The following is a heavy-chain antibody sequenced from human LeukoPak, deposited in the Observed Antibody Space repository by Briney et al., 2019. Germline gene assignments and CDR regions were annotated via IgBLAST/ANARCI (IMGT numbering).Heavy chain of an antibody. V-gene: IGHV4-4*07. CDR2: IYTSGST. Sequence: SETLSLTCTVSGGSISSYYWSWIRQPAGKGLEWIGRIYTSGSTNYNPSLKSRVTISVDKSKNQFSLKLSSVTAADTAVYYCASGAYYYDSSGITSYYYYMDVWGKGTTVTDSS. CDR3: ASGAYYYDSSGITSYYYYMDV. D-gene: IGHD3-22*01. J-gene: IGHJ6*03. CDR1: GGSISSYY.